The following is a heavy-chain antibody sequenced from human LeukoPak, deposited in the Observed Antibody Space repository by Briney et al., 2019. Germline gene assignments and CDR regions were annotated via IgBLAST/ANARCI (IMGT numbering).Heavy chain of an antibody. CDR2: IYYSGST. CDR1: GDSISSGDYY. CDR3: ARDRIAARPYYFDC. V-gene: IGHV4-30-4*08. Sequence: SETLSLTCTVSGDSISSGDYYWSWIRQPPGKGLVWIGYIYYSGSTYYNPSLKSRVTISVDTSKNQFSLKLSSVTAADTAVYYCARDRIAARPYYFDCWGQGTLVTVSS. J-gene: IGHJ4*02. D-gene: IGHD6-6*01.